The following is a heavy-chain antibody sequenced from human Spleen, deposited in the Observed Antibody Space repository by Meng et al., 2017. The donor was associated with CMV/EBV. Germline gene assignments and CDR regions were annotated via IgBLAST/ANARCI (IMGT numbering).Heavy chain of an antibody. D-gene: IGHD3-22*01. Sequence: GESLKISCAASGFTFSSYWMSWVRQAPGKGLEWVANIKQDGSEKYYVDSVKGRFTISRDNAKNSLYLQMNSLRAEDTAVYYCARDSTMMAYYYYGMDVWGQGTTVTVSS. CDR1: GFTFSSYW. J-gene: IGHJ6*02. CDR3: ARDSTMMAYYYYGMDV. V-gene: IGHV3-7*01. CDR2: IKQDGSEK.